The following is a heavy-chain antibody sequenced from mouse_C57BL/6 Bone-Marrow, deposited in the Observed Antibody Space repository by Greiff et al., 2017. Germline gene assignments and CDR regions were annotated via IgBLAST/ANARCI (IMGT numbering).Heavy chain of an antibody. Sequence: QVQLQQPGAELVKPGASVKLSCKASGYTFTSYWMHWVKQRPGQGLEWIGMIHPNSGSTNYNEKFKSKATLTVDKSSSTAYMQLSSLTSEDAAVYYCARDYDGTGGGFAYWGQGTLVTVSA. CDR3: ARDYDGTGGGFAY. D-gene: IGHD1-1*01. CDR1: GYTFTSYW. V-gene: IGHV1-64*01. CDR2: IHPNSGST. J-gene: IGHJ3*01.